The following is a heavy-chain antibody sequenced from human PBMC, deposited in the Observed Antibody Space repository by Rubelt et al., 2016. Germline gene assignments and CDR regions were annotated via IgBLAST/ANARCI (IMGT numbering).Heavy chain of an antibody. V-gene: IGHV4-59*13. J-gene: IGHJ3*02. CDR2: IYFSGTT. D-gene: IGHD3-22*01. Sequence: GKGLEWIAYIYFSGTTNYNPSLQSRVTISLDTSKNQSSLKLTSVTAADTAVYYCASEGFNMIVGAFDIWGQGTMVTVSS. CDR3: ASEGFNMIVGAFDI.